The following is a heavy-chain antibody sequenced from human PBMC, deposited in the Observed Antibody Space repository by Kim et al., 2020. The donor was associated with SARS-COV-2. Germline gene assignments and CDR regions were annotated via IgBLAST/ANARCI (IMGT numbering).Heavy chain of an antibody. V-gene: IGHV3-74*01. J-gene: IGHJ4*02. Sequence: SRTDYADSVRGRFTISRDNDKNTLYLQMNSLRAEDTAVYYCARSPGGFFDSWGQGNLVTVSS. D-gene: IGHD3-16*01. CDR2: SRT. CDR3: ARSPGGFFDS.